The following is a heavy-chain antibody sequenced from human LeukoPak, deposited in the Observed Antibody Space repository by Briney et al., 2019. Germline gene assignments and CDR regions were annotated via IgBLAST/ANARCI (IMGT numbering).Heavy chain of an antibody. D-gene: IGHD3-22*01. CDR1: GFTFSSYS. J-gene: IGHJ4*02. Sequence: GGSLRLSCAASGFTFSSYSMNWVRQAPGEGLEWVSSISSSSSYIYYADSVKGRFTISRDNAKNSLYLQMNSLRAEDTAVYYCARCPISSGYYYLDYWGQGTLVTVSS. V-gene: IGHV3-21*06. CDR3: ARCPISSGYYYLDY. CDR2: ISSSSSYI.